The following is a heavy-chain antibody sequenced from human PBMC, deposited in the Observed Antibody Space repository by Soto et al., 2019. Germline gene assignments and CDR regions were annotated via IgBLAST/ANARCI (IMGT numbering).Heavy chain of an antibody. CDR2: IIPILGIA. J-gene: IGHJ4*02. D-gene: IGHD2-15*01. V-gene: IGHV1-69*04. Sequence: ASVKVSCKASGGTFSSYAISWVRQAPGQGLEWMGRIIPILGIANYAQKFQGRVTITADKSTSTAYMELSSLRSEDTAVYYCARVHCSGGSCYFDYWGQGTLVTVSS. CDR3: ARVHCSGGSCYFDY. CDR1: GGTFSSYA.